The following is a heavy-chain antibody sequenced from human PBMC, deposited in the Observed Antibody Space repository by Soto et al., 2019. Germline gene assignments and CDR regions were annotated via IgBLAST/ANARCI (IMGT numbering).Heavy chain of an antibody. V-gene: IGHV3-66*01. Sequence: SLRLSCAASGFTVSNDYMNWIRQAPGKGLEWVSLIYSDGTTYYADSVKGRFAISRDSSKNTLYLQMNSLRAEDTAVYFCARAPSHNDLHLAFACWGQGSLVPGSS. CDR3: ARAPSHNDLHLAFAC. CDR1: GFTVSNDY. J-gene: IGHJ4*02. D-gene: IGHD3-3*01. CDR2: IYSDGTT.